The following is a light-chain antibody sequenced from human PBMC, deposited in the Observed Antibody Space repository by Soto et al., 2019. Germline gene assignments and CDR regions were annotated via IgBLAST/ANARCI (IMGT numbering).Light chain of an antibody. CDR3: QQYET. Sequence: EIVLTQSPGTLSLSPGERATLSCRASQSVSSSYLAWYQQKPGQALRHLIYGASSRATGIPDRFSGSGSGTDITLTISRLEPEEFAVYYCQQYETFGQGTKVEIK. J-gene: IGKJ1*01. CDR2: GAS. CDR1: QSVSSSY. V-gene: IGKV3-20*01.